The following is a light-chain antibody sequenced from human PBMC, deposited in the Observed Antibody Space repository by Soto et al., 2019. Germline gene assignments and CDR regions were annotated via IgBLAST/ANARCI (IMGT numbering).Light chain of an antibody. CDR3: QQSYSTPFS. J-gene: IGKJ5*01. CDR1: QSISSY. Sequence: DIQMTQSPSSLSASVGDRVTITCRASQSISSYLNWYQQKPGKATKLLIYAASSLQSGVPSRFSGSGSGTDFTLTISSLRPEDFATYYCQQSYSTPFSFGQGTRLEMK. V-gene: IGKV1-39*01. CDR2: AAS.